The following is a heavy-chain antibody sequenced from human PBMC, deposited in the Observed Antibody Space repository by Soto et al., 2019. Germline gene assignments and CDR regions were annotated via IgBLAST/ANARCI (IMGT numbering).Heavy chain of an antibody. J-gene: IGHJ4*02. D-gene: IGHD2-2*01. CDR2: IYYSGST. CDR3: ARDRIVVVPAATLFDY. V-gene: IGHV4-30-4*01. CDR1: GGSISSGDYY. Sequence: SETLSLTCTVSGGSISSGDYYWSWIRQPPGKGLEWIGYIYYSGSTYYNPSLKSRVTISVDTSKNQFSLKLSSVTAADTAVYYCARDRIVVVPAATLFDYWGQGTLVTVSS.